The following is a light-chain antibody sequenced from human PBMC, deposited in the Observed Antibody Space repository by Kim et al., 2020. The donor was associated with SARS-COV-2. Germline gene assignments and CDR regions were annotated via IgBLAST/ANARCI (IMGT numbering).Light chain of an antibody. J-gene: IGLJ2*01. Sequence: AVSVALGQTVRITCQGDSLRSFYTSWYQQKPGQAPVLVIYAENSRPSGIPDLFSGSTSGNTASLTITGAHAEADADYFFKSRDTSGYYMIFGGGT. CDR1: SLRSFY. V-gene: IGLV3-19*01. CDR3: KSRDTSGYYMI. CDR2: AEN.